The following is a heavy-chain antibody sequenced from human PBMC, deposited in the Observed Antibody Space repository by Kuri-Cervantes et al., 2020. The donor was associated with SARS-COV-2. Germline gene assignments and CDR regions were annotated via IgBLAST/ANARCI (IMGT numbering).Heavy chain of an antibody. CDR1: GYTFSGGYY. CDR2: INPNSGGT. J-gene: IGHJ6*02. V-gene: IGHV1-2*04. Sequence: ASVKVSCKASGYTFSGGYYMYWVRQAPGQGLEWMGWINPNSGGTIYAQKFQGWVNMTRDTSISTAYMELNRLRSDDTAVYYCARASVRGIIITYHSYGMDVWGQGTTVTVSS. D-gene: IGHD3-10*01. CDR3: ARASVRGIIITYHSYGMDV.